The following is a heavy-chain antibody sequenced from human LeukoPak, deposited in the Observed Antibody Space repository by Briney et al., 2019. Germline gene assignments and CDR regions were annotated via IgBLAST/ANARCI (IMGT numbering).Heavy chain of an antibody. CDR3: ARAPSYRYAMDV. J-gene: IGHJ6*02. V-gene: IGHV3-66*01. D-gene: IGHD1-26*01. CDR1: GFTVSSNY. CDR2: IYGGADS. Sequence: PGGSLRLSCAASGFTVSSNYMSWVRQAPGKGLEWVSAIYGGADSYYADSVKGRFTISRDISKNTLYLQMNSLRVGDTAVYYCARAPSYRYAMDVWGQGTTVTVSS.